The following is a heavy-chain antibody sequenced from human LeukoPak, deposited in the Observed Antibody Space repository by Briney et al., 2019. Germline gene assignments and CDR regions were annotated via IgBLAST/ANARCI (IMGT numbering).Heavy chain of an antibody. CDR3: ARHFRSNGDYGPPDY. J-gene: IGHJ4*02. Sequence: GESLKISCKGSGYSITSYWIAWVRHMPGKGLEWMGIIYPGDSDTRYSPSFQGQVTISADKSISTAYLQWSSLRASDTAMYYCARHFRSNGDYGPPDYWGQGTLVTVSS. V-gene: IGHV5-51*01. CDR1: GYSITSYW. D-gene: IGHD4-17*01. CDR2: IYPGDSDT.